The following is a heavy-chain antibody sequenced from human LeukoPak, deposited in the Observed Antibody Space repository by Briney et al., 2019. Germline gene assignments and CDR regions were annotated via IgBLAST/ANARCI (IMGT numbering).Heavy chain of an antibody. Sequence: SVKVSCKASGGTFSNYAISWVRQAPGQGLEWMGRIIPILGIANYAQKFQGRVTITADKSTSTAYMELSSLRSEDTAVYYCARDHIVVVPARSYYYYGMDVWGQGTTVTVSS. CDR1: GGTFSNYA. D-gene: IGHD2-2*01. CDR2: IIPILGIA. J-gene: IGHJ6*02. V-gene: IGHV1-69*04. CDR3: ARDHIVVVPARSYYYYGMDV.